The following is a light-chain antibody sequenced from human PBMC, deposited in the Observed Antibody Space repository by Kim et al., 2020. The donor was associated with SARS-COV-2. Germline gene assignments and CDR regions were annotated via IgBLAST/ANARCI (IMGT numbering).Light chain of an antibody. V-gene: IGLV3-21*04. CDR1: NIGSKS. CDR2: YDS. J-gene: IGLJ2*01. CDR3: QVCDSGVV. Sequence: AQGKTGRSTCGENNIGSKSVDWYQQKPGQAPVLVIYYDSDRPSGIPERFSGSNSGNTATLTISRVEAGDEADYYCQVCDSGVVFGGGTQLTVL.